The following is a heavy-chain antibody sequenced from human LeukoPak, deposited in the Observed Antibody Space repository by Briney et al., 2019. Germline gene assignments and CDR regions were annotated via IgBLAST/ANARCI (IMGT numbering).Heavy chain of an antibody. CDR3: ARAAYYYDGSGYYLGD. Sequence: ASVKVSCTASGYTFTDYYMHWVRQAPGQGLEWMGRINPSSGGTNYAQKFQARVTMTRDTSISTAYMELSRLRSDDTALYYCARAAYYYDGSGYYLGDWGQGTLVTVSS. CDR2: INPSSGGT. J-gene: IGHJ4*02. CDR1: GYTFTDYY. V-gene: IGHV1-2*06. D-gene: IGHD3-22*01.